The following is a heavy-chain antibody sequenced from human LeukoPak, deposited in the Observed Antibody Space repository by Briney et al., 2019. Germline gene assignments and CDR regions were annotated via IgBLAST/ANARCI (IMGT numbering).Heavy chain of an antibody. D-gene: IGHD4-17*01. CDR3: ARGQYGDYDY. CDR2: ISAGGSST. CDR1: GFTFSSHA. Sequence: GGSLRLSCAASGFTFSSHAMSWVRQAPGKGLQWVSAISAGGSSTYYADSVKGRFTISRDNSKNTLYLQMNSLRAEDTAVYYCARGQYGDYDYWGQGTLVTVSS. V-gene: IGHV3-23*01. J-gene: IGHJ4*02.